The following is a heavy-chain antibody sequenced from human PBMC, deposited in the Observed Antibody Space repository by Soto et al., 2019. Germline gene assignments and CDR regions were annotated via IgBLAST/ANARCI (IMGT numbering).Heavy chain of an antibody. Sequence: QVQLVESGGGVVQPGRSLRLSCAASGFTFSSYAMHWVRQAPGKGLEWVAVISYDGSNKYYADSVKGRFTISRDNSKNTLYLQMTGLRAEDPAVYYCARSRIVVVTASLDYWGQGTLVTVSS. D-gene: IGHD2-21*02. CDR3: ARSRIVVVTASLDY. CDR2: ISYDGSNK. J-gene: IGHJ4*02. CDR1: GFTFSSYA. V-gene: IGHV3-30-3*01.